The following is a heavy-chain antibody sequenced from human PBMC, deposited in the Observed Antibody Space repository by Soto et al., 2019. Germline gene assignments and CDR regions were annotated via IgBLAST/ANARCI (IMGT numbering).Heavy chain of an antibody. Sequence: QSGGSLRLSCAASGFTFSSYGMHWVRQAPGKGLEWVAVIWYDGSNKYYPGSVKGRFTISRENAKNSLYLQMNSLRAEDTAVYYCARGYYYDSSGRNDAFDIWGQGTMVTVSS. CDR1: GFTFSSYG. D-gene: IGHD3-22*01. CDR3: ARGYYYDSSGRNDAFDI. J-gene: IGHJ3*02. V-gene: IGHV3-33*01. CDR2: IWYDGSNK.